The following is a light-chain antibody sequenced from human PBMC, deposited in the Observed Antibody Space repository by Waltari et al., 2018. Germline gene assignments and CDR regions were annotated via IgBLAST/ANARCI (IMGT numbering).Light chain of an antibody. CDR3: ASWDDSLSVGV. CDR2: RHK. Sequence: QSVLTQPPSASVTPGQRVTISCSGSISNLGTNYVYWYQQFPGTAPKLLIQRHKPRPSGVPDRFSGSKSGTSASLAISGLRSEDEAEYYCASWDDSLSVGVFGGGTKLTVL. V-gene: IGLV1-47*01. CDR1: ISNLGTNY. J-gene: IGLJ3*02.